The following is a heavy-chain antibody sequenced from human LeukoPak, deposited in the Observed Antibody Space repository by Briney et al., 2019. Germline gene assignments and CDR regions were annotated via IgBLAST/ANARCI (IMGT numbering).Heavy chain of an antibody. CDR2: ISAYNGHT. CDR1: GYTFTNYG. D-gene: IGHD1-26*01. V-gene: IGHV1-18*01. Sequence: ASVKVSCKASGYTFTNYGISWVRQAPGQGLEWMGWISAYNGHTKYAQNVQGRVTMTTDTSTSTAYMELRSLRSDDTAVYYCAGDHGQWDLLPWFDPWAKEPLLTVSS. CDR3: AGDHGQWDLLPWFDP. J-gene: IGHJ5*02.